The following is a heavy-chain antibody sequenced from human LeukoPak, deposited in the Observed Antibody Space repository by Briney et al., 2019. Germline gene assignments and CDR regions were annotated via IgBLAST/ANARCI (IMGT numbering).Heavy chain of an antibody. CDR2: IIPIFGTA. J-gene: IGHJ4*02. CDR1: GGTFSSYA. V-gene: IGHV1-69*05. Sequence: SVKVSCKASGGTFSSYAISWLRQAPGQGLEWMGGIIPIFGTANYAQKFQGRVTITTDESKSTAYMELSRLRSEDTAVYYCARATLRECGGDCYSRGKYYFDYWGQGTLVTVSS. CDR3: ARATLRECGGDCYSRGKYYFDY. D-gene: IGHD2-21*02.